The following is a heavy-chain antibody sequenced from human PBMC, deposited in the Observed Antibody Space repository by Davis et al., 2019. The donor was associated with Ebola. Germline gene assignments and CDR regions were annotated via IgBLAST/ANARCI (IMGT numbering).Heavy chain of an antibody. CDR3: ARAGAAAGTKTEGYYYYYGMDV. CDR2: INHSGST. CDR1: GGSFSGYY. D-gene: IGHD6-13*01. Sequence: PSETLSLTCAVYGGSFSGYYWSWIRQPPGKGLEWIGEINHSGSTNYNPSLKSRVTISVDTSKNQFSLKLSSVTAADTAVYYCARAGAAAGTKTEGYYYYYGMDVWGQGTTVTVSS. V-gene: IGHV4-34*01. J-gene: IGHJ6*02.